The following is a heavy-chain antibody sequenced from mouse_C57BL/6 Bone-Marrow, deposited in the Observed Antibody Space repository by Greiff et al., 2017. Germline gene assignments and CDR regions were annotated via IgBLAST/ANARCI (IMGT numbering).Heavy chain of an antibody. V-gene: IGHV1-69*01. CDR3: ARENYGSSYWFAY. CDR2: IDPSDSYT. D-gene: IGHD1-1*01. J-gene: IGHJ3*01. CDR1: GYTFTSYC. Sequence: VQLQQPGAELVMPGASVKLSCKASGYTFTSYCMHWVKQRPGQGLEWIGEIDPSDSYTNYNQKFKGKSTLTVDKSSSTAYMQLSSLTSEDSAVYYCARENYGSSYWFAYWGQGTLVTVSA.